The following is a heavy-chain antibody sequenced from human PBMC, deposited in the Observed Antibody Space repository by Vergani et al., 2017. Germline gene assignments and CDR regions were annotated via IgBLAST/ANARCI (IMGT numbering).Heavy chain of an antibody. J-gene: IGHJ5*02. D-gene: IGHD1-26*01. CDR2: INHSGST. V-gene: IGHV4-34*01. CDR1: GGSFSGYY. Sequence: QVQLQQWGAGLLKPSETLSLTCAVYGGSFSGYYWSWIRQPPGKGLEWVGEINHSGSTNYNPSRKSRVTISVDTSKNQFSLKLSSVTAADTAVYYCARDLEVGATGWFDPWGQGTLVTVSS. CDR3: ARDLEVGATGWFDP.